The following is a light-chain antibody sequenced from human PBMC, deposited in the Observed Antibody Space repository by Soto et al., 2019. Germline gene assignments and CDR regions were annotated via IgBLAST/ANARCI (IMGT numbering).Light chain of an antibody. CDR3: QQANSFPPT. Sequence: DIQMTQSPSTLSASVGDSVTITCRASQNIRTWLAWYQQKPGKAPNLLIYAASTLQSGVPSRFSGSGSGTDFALTISSLQPEDFATYYCQQANSFPPTFGGGTKVDIK. CDR2: AAS. J-gene: IGKJ4*01. V-gene: IGKV1-12*01. CDR1: QNIRTW.